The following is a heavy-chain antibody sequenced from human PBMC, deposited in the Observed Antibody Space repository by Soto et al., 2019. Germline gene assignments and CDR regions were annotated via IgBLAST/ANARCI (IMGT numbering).Heavy chain of an antibody. D-gene: IGHD3-22*01. Sequence: EVQLVESGGGLVQPGGSLRLSCAASGFTFSSYDMHWVRQATGKGLEWVSAIGTAGDPYYPGSVKGRFTISRENAKNSLYLQMNSLRAEDTAVYYCARGVYDSNGYSYPWGQGTLVTVSS. J-gene: IGHJ5*02. V-gene: IGHV3-13*05. CDR3: ARGVYDSNGYSYP. CDR1: GFTFSSYD. CDR2: IGTAGDP.